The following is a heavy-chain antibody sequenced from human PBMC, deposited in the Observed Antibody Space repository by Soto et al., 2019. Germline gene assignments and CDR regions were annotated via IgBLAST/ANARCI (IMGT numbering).Heavy chain of an antibody. CDR2: ISYDGSNK. Sequence: QVQLVESGGGVVQPGRSLRLSCAASGFTFSSYGMHWVRQAPGKGLEWVAVISYDGSNKYYADSVKGRFTISRDNSKNTLYLQMNSLRAEDTAVYYCALQRSMVYAAPRDCYFDYWGQGTLVTVSS. D-gene: IGHD2-8*01. CDR1: GFTFSSYG. CDR3: ALQRSMVYAAPRDCYFDY. J-gene: IGHJ4*02. V-gene: IGHV3-30*03.